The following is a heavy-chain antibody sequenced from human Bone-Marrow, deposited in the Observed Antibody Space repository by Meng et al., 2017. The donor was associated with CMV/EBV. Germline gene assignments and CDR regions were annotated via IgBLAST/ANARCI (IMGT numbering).Heavy chain of an antibody. J-gene: IGHJ4*02. CDR2: ISGSGGST. V-gene: IGHV3-23*01. CDR1: GFTFSSYA. Sequence: GESLKISCAASGFTFSSYAMSWVRQAPGKGLEWGSAISGSGGSTYYADSVKGRFTISRDNSKNTLYLQMNSLRAEDTAVYYCAKLTAYYDFWSGYPYFDYWGQGTLVTVSS. D-gene: IGHD3-3*01. CDR3: AKLTAYYDFWSGYPYFDY.